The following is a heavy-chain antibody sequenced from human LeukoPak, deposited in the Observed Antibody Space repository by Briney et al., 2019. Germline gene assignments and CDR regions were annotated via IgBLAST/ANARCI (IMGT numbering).Heavy chain of an antibody. CDR3: ARDSANDNFDY. J-gene: IGHJ4*02. D-gene: IGHD3-22*01. CDR1: GFTFSSYA. Sequence: GGSLRLSCAASGFTFSSYAMHWVRQAPGKGLEWVAVISYDGSNKYYADSVKGRFTISRDNSKNTLYLQMNSLRAEDTAVYYCARDSANDNFDYWGQGTLVTVSS. CDR2: ISYDGSNK. V-gene: IGHV3-30-3*01.